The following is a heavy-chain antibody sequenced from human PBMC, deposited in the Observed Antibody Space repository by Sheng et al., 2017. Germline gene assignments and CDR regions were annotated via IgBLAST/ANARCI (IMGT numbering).Heavy chain of an antibody. J-gene: IGHJ6*02. Sequence: VQLVESGEGVVQPGMSLRLSCAASGFTFSNYGMLWVRQAPGKGLEWVAVTSYDGSNKYYADSVKGRFTISRDNSKNTLYLQMNSLRADDTAIYYCAKVGRGTTWGGMDVWGQGTTVTVSS. CDR2: TSYDGSNK. V-gene: IGHV3-30*18. CDR1: GFTFSNYG. D-gene: IGHD3-10*01. CDR3: AKVGRGTTWGGMDV.